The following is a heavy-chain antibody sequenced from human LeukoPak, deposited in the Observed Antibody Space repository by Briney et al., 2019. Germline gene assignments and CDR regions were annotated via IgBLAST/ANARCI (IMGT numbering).Heavy chain of an antibody. D-gene: IGHD3-16*01. V-gene: IGHV3-74*01. CDR2: INSDGSST. CDR3: AKGGGGGEDFNY. CDR1: GFTFSSYW. Sequence: GGSLRLSCAASGFTFSSYWMHWVRQAPGKGLVWVSRINSDGSSTSYADSVKGRFTISRDNAKNTLYLQMNSLRAEDTAVYYCAKGGGGGEDFNYWGQGTLVIVSS. J-gene: IGHJ4*02.